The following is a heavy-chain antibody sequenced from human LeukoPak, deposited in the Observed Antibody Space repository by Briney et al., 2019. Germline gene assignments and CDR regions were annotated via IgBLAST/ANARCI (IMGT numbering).Heavy chain of an antibody. J-gene: IGHJ4*02. Sequence: ASVKVSCKASGYTFTGYYMHWVRQAPGQGLEWMGWNNPNSGGTNYAQKFQGRVTMTRDTSINTAYMELSRLRSDDTAVYYCARAGALITFGGVIAPDYWGQGTLVTVSS. D-gene: IGHD3-16*02. CDR2: NNPNSGGT. V-gene: IGHV1-2*02. CDR1: GYTFTGYY. CDR3: ARAGALITFGGVIAPDY.